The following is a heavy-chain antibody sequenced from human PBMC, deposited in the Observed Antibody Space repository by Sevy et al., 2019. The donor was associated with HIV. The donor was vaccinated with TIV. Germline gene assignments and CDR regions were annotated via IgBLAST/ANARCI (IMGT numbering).Heavy chain of an antibody. CDR3: ARSFDTEGAFDV. J-gene: IGHJ3*01. CDR2: IIPIFGTA. CDR1: GGTFSSYA. V-gene: IGHV1-69*13. Sequence: ASVKVSCKASGGTFSSYAINWVRQAPGQGLEWMGGIIPIFGTANYAQKFQGRVTNTADESTSRAYMELSSLRSEDTAVYYCARSFDTEGAFDVWGQGTMVTVSS.